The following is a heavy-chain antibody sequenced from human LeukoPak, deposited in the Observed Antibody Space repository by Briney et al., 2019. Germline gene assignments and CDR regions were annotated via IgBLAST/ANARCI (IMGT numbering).Heavy chain of an antibody. Sequence: SETLSLTCTVSDGSITNYYWSWIRQPPGKGLEWIGHIYYSGSTNYNPSLKSRVTISLDTSKKQFSLKLSSVTAADTAVYYCARGTYSSSWYFRGGYYFDYWGQGTLVTVSS. D-gene: IGHD6-13*01. V-gene: IGHV4-59*01. CDR2: IYYSGST. J-gene: IGHJ4*02. CDR1: DGSITNYY. CDR3: ARGTYSSSWYFRGGYYFDY.